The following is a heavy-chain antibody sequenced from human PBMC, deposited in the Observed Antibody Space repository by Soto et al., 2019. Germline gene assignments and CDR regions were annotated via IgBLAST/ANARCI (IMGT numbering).Heavy chain of an antibody. V-gene: IGHV1-46*01. J-gene: IGHJ6*02. D-gene: IGHD2-15*01. CDR3: ARAPDIVVVGALENYYYGMDV. Sequence: GASLKPSCKASGYTFTTYFLHWVRQAPGQGLEWMGIINPSDGSTSYTQKFQGRVTMTRDTSTSTVYMELSNLRSDDTAVYYCARAPDIVVVGALENYYYGMDVWGQVTTVTVFS. CDR2: INPSDGST. CDR1: GYTFTTYF.